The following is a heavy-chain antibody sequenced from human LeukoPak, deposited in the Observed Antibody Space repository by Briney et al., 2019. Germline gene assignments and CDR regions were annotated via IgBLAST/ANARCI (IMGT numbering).Heavy chain of an antibody. CDR3: ARDSFETDIDY. CDR1: GFLFSRYR. J-gene: IGHJ4*02. Sequence: GGSLRLSCAASGFLFSRYRMSWVRQAPGKGLEWVANIKEDGSEKYYVESMKGRFTISRDNVKNSLHLQINSLRAEDTAVYYCARDSFETDIDYWGQGTLVTVSS. CDR2: IKEDGSEK. D-gene: IGHD1-14*01. V-gene: IGHV3-7*01.